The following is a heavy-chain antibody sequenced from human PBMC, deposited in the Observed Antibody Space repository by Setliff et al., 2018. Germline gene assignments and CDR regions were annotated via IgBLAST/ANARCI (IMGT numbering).Heavy chain of an antibody. Sequence: GASVKVSCKASGYTLSNSILSWVRQAPGQGLEWMGWINNYNFNTQYAQKFQGRVTVTTDTSTTTAYMELRSLRADDTAVYYCARINFYVSSGYYYAPELWGQGTTVTVSS. CDR2: INNYNFNT. CDR3: ARINFYVSSGYYYAPEL. V-gene: IGHV1-18*01. D-gene: IGHD3-22*01. CDR1: GYTLSNSI. J-gene: IGHJ4*02.